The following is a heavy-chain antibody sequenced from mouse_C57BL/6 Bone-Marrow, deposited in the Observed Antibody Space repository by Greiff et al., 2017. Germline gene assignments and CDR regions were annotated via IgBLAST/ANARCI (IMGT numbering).Heavy chain of an antibody. CDR2: IYPGGGYT. Sequence: QVQLQQSGAELVRPGTSVKMSCKASGYTFTNYWIGWAKQRPGHGLELIGDIYPGGGYTNYNEKFKGKATLTADKSTSTAYMQFSSLASEDSAIYYCARRLPHYYAVDYWGQGTSVTVSS. D-gene: IGHD3-2*02. V-gene: IGHV1-63*01. CDR1: GYTFTNYW. J-gene: IGHJ4*01. CDR3: ARRLPHYYAVDY.